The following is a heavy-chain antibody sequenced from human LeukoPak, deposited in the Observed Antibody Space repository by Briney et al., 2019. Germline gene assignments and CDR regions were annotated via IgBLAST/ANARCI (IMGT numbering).Heavy chain of an antibody. CDR2: IIPILGIA. Sequence: SVKVSCKASGGTFSSYAISWVRQAPGQGLEWMGRIIPILGIANYAQKFQGRVTITADESTSTAYMELSSLRSEDTAVYYCASPLVGATTNAFDIWGQGTMVTVSS. CDR1: GGTFSSYA. J-gene: IGHJ3*02. V-gene: IGHV1-69*04. CDR3: ASPLVGATTNAFDI. D-gene: IGHD1-26*01.